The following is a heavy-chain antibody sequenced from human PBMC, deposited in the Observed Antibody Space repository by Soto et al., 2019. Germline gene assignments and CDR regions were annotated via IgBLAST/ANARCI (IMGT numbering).Heavy chain of an antibody. CDR2: ISYDGSNK. Sequence: PVGSLRLSCAASGFTFSSYGMHWVRQAPGKGLEWVAVISYDGSNKYYADSVKGRFTISRDNSKNTLYLQMNSLRAEDTAVYYCAKDKLQHYDFWSGYLGRRRYYYYGMDVWGQGTTVTVSS. J-gene: IGHJ6*02. V-gene: IGHV3-30*18. D-gene: IGHD3-3*01. CDR1: GFTFSSYG. CDR3: AKDKLQHYDFWSGYLGRRRYYYYGMDV.